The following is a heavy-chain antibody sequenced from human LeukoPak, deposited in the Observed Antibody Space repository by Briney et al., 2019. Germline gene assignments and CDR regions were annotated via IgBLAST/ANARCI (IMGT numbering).Heavy chain of an antibody. J-gene: IGHJ4*02. CDR1: GGSFSGDY. CDR2: IYYSGNT. CDR3: ARGYSYVDY. Sequence: PSQTLSLTCTVYGGSFSGDYGSWIRQPPGKGLEWIGYIYYSGNTNYNPSLKSRVTISVDTSKNQFSLRLNSVTAADTAVYYCARGYSYVDYWGQGILVTVSS. D-gene: IGHD5-18*01. V-gene: IGHV4-59*01.